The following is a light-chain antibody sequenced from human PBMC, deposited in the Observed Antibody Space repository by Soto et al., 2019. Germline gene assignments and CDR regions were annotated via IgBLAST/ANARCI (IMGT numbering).Light chain of an antibody. CDR2: EVS. V-gene: IGLV2-14*01. CDR1: ISDVCAYNY. J-gene: IGLJ1*01. CDR3: FSFTTDWTHV. Sequence: SVLSRPSSVCGSPGQSNTISCTGTISDVCAYNYVSWFQQHPGKAPTLIISEVSNRPSGVSNRFSGYKSGNAASLTISGLQAEDEADYFCFSFTTDWTHVFGTGTKVTVL.